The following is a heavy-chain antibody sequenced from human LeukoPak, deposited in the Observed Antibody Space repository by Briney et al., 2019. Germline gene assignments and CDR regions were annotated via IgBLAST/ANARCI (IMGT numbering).Heavy chain of an antibody. J-gene: IGHJ3*02. CDR2: IDSDGIST. Sequence: GGSLRLSCAASEFTFSSYWMHWVRQAPGKGLVWVSRIDSDGISTSYADSVTGRFTISRDNAKNTLYLQMNTLRAEDTAVYYCARGFTIFGVVNDAFDIWGQGTMVTVSS. CDR1: EFTFSSYW. V-gene: IGHV3-74*01. D-gene: IGHD3-3*01. CDR3: ARGFTIFGVVNDAFDI.